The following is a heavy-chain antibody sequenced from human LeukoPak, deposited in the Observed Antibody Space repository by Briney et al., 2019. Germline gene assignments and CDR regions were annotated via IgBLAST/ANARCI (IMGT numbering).Heavy chain of an antibody. CDR2: INPNSGGT. CDR3: ARDKTTAAAGIY. J-gene: IGHJ4*02. Sequence: ASVKVSCKASGYTFTGDYMHWVRQAPGQGLEWMGWINPNSGGTNYAQKFQGRVTMTRDTSISTAYMGLSRLRSDDTAVYYCARDKTTAAAGIYWGQGTLVTVSS. CDR1: GYTFTGDY. D-gene: IGHD6-13*01. V-gene: IGHV1-2*02.